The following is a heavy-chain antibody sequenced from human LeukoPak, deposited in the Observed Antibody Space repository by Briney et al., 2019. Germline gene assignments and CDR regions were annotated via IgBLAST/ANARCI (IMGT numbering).Heavy chain of an antibody. J-gene: IGHJ5*02. CDR3: ARDGDNWFDP. CDR1: GGSISSGGYY. Sequence: NPSETLSLTCTVSGGSISSGGYYWSWIRQHPGKGLEWIGYIYYSGSTYYSPSLKSRVTISVDTSKNQFSLKLSSVTAADTAVYYCARDGDNWFDPWGQGTLVTVSS. D-gene: IGHD4-17*01. V-gene: IGHV4-31*03. CDR2: IYYSGST.